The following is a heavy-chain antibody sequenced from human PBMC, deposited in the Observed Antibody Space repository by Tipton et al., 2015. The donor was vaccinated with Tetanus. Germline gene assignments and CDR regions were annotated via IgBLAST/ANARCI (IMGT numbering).Heavy chain of an antibody. CDR1: GDTFSSFA. D-gene: IGHD5-12*01. CDR2: INPIIDIT. V-gene: IGHV1-69*09. CDR3: ARVRRGATTDLDY. Sequence: QVQLVQSGAEVKKPGSSVKVSCKTSGDTFSSFAINWLRQAPGQGLEWLGRINPIIDITNYAERVQGRVAITADKSTRTAYMELTNLRPEDTAVYYCARVRRGATTDLDYWGQGTLVTVSS. J-gene: IGHJ4*02.